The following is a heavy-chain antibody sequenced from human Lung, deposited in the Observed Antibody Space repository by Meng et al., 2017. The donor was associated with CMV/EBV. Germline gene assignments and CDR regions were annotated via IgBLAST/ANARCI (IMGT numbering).Heavy chain of an antibody. Sequence: GGSXRLXCAASGFTFSSYEMNWVRQAPGKGLEWVSYISSSGSIIYYAESVKGRFTVSRDNAENSLYLQMNSLRAEDTAVYYCARDIAVAAADYWGQGTLVTVSS. CDR2: ISSSGSII. CDR3: ARDIAVAAADY. J-gene: IGHJ4*02. D-gene: IGHD6-13*01. V-gene: IGHV3-48*03. CDR1: GFTFSSYE.